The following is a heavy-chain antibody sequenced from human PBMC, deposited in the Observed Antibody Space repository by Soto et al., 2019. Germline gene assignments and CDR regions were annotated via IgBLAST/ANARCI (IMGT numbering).Heavy chain of an antibody. J-gene: IGHJ5*02. CDR3: AREVEVTATSRADNWFDP. V-gene: IGHV4-31*03. CDR1: GGSISSGGYY. D-gene: IGHD2-21*02. CDR2: MHKSGRA. Sequence: QVQLQESGPGLVKPSQTLSLTCTVSGGSISSGGYYWIWIRQHAGKGLEWMGYMHKSGRAYYKPYLRCRVTISVDTSKNQYSLKLSSVTAADTAVYYCAREVEVTATSRADNWFDPWGQRTLVTVSS.